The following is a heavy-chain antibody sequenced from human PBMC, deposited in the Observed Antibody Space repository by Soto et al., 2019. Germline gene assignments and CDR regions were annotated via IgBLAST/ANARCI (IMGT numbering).Heavy chain of an antibody. CDR2: IIPIFRTP. CDR1: GGTFNTFA. V-gene: IGHV1-69*12. D-gene: IGHD3-3*01. Sequence: QVQLVQSGAEVKKPGSSVKVSCKASGGTFNTFAISWVRQAPGQGFEWLGGIIPIFRTPDYAQKFQGRVTIPAAASARTAYMALSSLRSEDTALYYCATATARQRFAGNSYYAMDIWGQGTTVTVSS. J-gene: IGHJ6*02. CDR3: ATATARQRFAGNSYYAMDI.